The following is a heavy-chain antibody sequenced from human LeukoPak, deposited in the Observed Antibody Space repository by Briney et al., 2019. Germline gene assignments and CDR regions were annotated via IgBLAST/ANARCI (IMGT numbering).Heavy chain of an antibody. V-gene: IGHV4-39*07. CDR2: IYYSGST. CDR3: ARALGDSSGWYYFDY. J-gene: IGHJ4*02. D-gene: IGHD6-19*01. Sequence: SETLSLTCTISGGSISSSTYHWGWIRQPPGKGLEWIGSIYYSGSTYYNPSLKSRVTISVDTSKNQFSLKLSSVTAADTAVYYCARALGDSSGWYYFDYWGQGTLVTVSS. CDR1: GGSISSSTYH.